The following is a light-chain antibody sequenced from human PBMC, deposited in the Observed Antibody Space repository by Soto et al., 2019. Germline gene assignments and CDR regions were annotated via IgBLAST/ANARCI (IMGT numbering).Light chain of an antibody. J-gene: IGLJ2*01. V-gene: IGLV2-14*01. Sequence: QSALTQPASVSGSPGQSITISCTGTSSDVGGYNYVSWYQQHPGKAPKLMIYDVSNRPSGVSNRFSGSKSDNTASLTIXGXXXXXEADYYCSSYTSSSTRVVFGG. CDR2: DVS. CDR1: SSDVGGYNY. CDR3: SSYTSSSTRVV.